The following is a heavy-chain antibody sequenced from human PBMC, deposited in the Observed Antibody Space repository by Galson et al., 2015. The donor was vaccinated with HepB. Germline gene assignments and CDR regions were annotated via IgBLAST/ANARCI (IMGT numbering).Heavy chain of an antibody. J-gene: IGHJ5*02. CDR2: TYYRSKWYN. CDR3: ARAPSDFWSGSNWFDP. CDR1: GDSVSSNSAA. D-gene: IGHD3-3*01. V-gene: IGHV6-1*01. Sequence: CAISGDSVSSNSAAWNWIRQSPSRGLEWLGRTYYRSKWYNDYAVSVKSRITINPDTSKNQFSLQLNSVTPEDTAVYYCARAPSDFWSGSNWFDPWGQGTLVTASS.